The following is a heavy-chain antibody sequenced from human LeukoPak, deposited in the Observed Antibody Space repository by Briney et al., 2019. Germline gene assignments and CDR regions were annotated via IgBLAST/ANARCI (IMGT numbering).Heavy chain of an antibody. CDR3: ARRCGGDCYSPGAFDI. CDR2: IYYSGST. D-gene: IGHD2-21*01. V-gene: IGHV4-39*01. J-gene: IGHJ3*02. CDR1: GGSISSSSYY. Sequence: PSETLSLTCTVSGGSISSSSYYWGWIRQPPGKGLEGIGSIYYSGSTYYNPSLKSRVTISVDTSKNQFSLKLSSVTAGDTAVYYCARRCGGDCYSPGAFDIWGQGTMVTVSS.